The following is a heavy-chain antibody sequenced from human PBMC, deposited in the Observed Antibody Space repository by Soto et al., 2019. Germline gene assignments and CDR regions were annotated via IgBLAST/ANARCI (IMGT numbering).Heavy chain of an antibody. J-gene: IGHJ3*02. CDR3: ARGASARGYCTSTSCRGGGLDI. V-gene: IGHV3-13*04. CDR2: IDTTSDT. D-gene: IGHD2-2*01. Sequence: EVQLVESGGGLVQPGGSLRLSCAASGFTFSSYDMHWVRQPTGKGLEWVSTIDTTSDTYYAGSVKGRFSISRENAKNSFYLQMNSLRAGDTAVYYCARGASARGYCTSTSCRGGGLDIWGQGTMVNVSS. CDR1: GFTFSSYD.